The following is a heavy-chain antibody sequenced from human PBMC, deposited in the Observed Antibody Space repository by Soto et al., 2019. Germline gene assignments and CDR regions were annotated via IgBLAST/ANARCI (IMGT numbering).Heavy chain of an antibody. Sequence: SETLSLTCTVSGGSISSYYWSWIRQPPGKGLEWIGYIYYSGSTNYNPSLKSRVTISVDTSKNQFSLKLSSVTAADTAVYYCARVPYYDFWSAAFDIWGQGTMVTVSS. D-gene: IGHD3-3*01. CDR2: IYYSGST. CDR3: ARVPYYDFWSAAFDI. J-gene: IGHJ3*02. V-gene: IGHV4-59*01. CDR1: GGSISSYY.